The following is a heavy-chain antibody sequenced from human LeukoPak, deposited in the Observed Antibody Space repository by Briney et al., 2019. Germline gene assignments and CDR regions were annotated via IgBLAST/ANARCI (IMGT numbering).Heavy chain of an antibody. Sequence: GGSLRLSCAASGLTFSSYDMHWVRQTTGNGLEWVSVIGSAGDIYYSGSVKGRFIISRENAKNSLYLQMNTLRVGDTAVYYRARAGSGSYYFDYWGQGTLVTVSS. CDR2: IGSAGDI. D-gene: IGHD1-26*01. CDR3: ARAGSGSYYFDY. CDR1: GLTFSSYD. J-gene: IGHJ4*02. V-gene: IGHV3-13*04.